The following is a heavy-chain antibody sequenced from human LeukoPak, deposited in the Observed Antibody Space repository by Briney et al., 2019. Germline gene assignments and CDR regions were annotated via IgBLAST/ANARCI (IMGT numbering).Heavy chain of an antibody. J-gene: IGHJ4*02. CDR3: ARQGGWGGAASLIEF. CDR1: GGSISSSSYY. CDR2: MFYRGST. Sequence: SETLSLTCTVSGGSISSSSYYWAWIRQPPGKGLGWIGSMFYRGSTYYNPSLRSRVTISVDTSKNQFSLKLSSVTASDTAIFYCARQGGWGGAASLIEFWGQGTLVTVSS. V-gene: IGHV4-39*01. D-gene: IGHD1-26*01.